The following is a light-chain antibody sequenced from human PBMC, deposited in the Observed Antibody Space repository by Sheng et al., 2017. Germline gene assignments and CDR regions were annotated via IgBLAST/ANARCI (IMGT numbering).Light chain of an antibody. CDR3: QQYGSSPPWT. Sequence: EIALTQSPGTLSLSPGDTATLSCRASQSVRGSNLAWYQQKPGQAPRLLIYGASIRATGIPDRFSGSGSGTDFTLTISRLEPEDFAVYWCQQYGSSPPWTFGQGTKVEIK. CDR1: QSVRGSN. V-gene: IGKV3-20*01. CDR2: GAS. J-gene: IGKJ1*01.